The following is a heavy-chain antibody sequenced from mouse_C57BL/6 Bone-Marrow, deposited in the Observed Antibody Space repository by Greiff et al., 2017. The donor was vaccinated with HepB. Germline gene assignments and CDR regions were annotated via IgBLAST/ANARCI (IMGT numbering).Heavy chain of an antibody. J-gene: IGHJ4*01. Sequence: EVMLVESGGGLVQPKGSLKLSCAASGFSFNTYAMNWVRQAPGKGLEWVARIRSKSNNYATYYADSVKDRFTISRDDSESMLYLQMNNLKTEDTAMYYCVRTRYYAMDYWGQGTSVTVSS. V-gene: IGHV10-1*01. CDR1: GFSFNTYA. CDR3: VRTRYYAMDY. CDR2: IRSKSNNYAT.